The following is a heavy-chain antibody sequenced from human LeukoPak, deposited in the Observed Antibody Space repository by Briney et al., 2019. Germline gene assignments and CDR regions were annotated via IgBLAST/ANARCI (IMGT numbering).Heavy chain of an antibody. Sequence: GGSLRLSCAASGFTFSSYAMHWVRQAPGKGLEWVAVISYDGSNKYYADSVKGRFTISRDNSKNTLYLQMNSLRAEDTAVYYCARDVGDYYDSSGYWGQGTLVTVSS. CDR3: ARDVGDYYDSSGY. V-gene: IGHV3-30-3*01. CDR2: ISYDGSNK. J-gene: IGHJ4*02. D-gene: IGHD3-22*01. CDR1: GFTFSSYA.